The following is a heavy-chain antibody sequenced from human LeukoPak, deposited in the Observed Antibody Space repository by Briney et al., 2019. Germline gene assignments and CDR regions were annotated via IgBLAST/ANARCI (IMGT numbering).Heavy chain of an antibody. V-gene: IGHV1-24*01. CDR3: AMTDRYAGRPFDY. CDR1: GYSLLEVA. D-gene: IGHD5-12*01. J-gene: IGHJ4*02. Sequence: GASVTVSCKVSGYSLLEVAMHWVRQTPGKGLEWVGSFDPEDGEDGETHYAQKLQGRVTMTEDASTDTAYMELNSLRSEDTAVYYCAMTDRYAGRPFDYWGQGTLVTVSS. CDR2: FDPEDGEDGET.